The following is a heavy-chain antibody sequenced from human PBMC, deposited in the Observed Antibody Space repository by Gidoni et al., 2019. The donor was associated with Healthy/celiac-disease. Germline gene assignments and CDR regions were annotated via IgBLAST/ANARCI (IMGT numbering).Heavy chain of an antibody. CDR1: GYSISSGYY. D-gene: IGHD3-22*01. CDR3: ASIGPGGYDSSGVGY. J-gene: IGHJ4*02. V-gene: IGHV4-38-2*02. CDR2: IYHSGST. Sequence: QVQLQESGPGLVKPSETLSLTCTVSGYSISSGYYWGWIRQPPGKGLEWIGSIYHSGSTYYNPSLKSRVTISVDTSKNQFSLKLSSVTAADTAVYYCASIGPGGYDSSGVGYWGQGTLVTVSS.